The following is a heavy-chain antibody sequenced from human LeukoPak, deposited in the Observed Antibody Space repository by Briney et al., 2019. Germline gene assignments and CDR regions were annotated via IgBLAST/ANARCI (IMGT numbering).Heavy chain of an antibody. CDR2: TYYRSTWYN. CDR1: GDSVSSNSVT. CDR3: PKSRTHYNSFAP. D-gene: IGHD1-14*01. Sequence: SQTLSLTCAISGDSVSSNSVTWNWIRQSPSRGLEWLGRTYYRSTWYNDYAVSVRGRITVNPDTSKNQFSLHLNSVTPEDTAVYYWPKSRTHYNSFAPWGQGFLVPVS. V-gene: IGHV6-1*01. J-gene: IGHJ5*02.